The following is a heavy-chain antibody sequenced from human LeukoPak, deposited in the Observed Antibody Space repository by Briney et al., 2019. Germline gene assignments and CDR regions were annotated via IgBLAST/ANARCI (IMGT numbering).Heavy chain of an antibody. CDR1: GGSFSVYY. V-gene: IGHV4-34*12. J-gene: IGHJ3*01. CDR3: ARRNDFVVVVAATGAFDV. Sequence: KPSETLSLTCAVYGGSFSVYYWSWIRQPPGKGLEWIGEIIHSGSTNYNPSLKSRVTISVDTSKNQFSLKLSSVTAADTAVYFCARRNDFVVVVAATGAFDVWGQGTMVTVSS. D-gene: IGHD2-15*01. CDR2: IIHSGST.